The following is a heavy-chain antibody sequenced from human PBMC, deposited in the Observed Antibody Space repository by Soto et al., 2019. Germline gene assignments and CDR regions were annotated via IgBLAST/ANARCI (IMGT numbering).Heavy chain of an antibody. CDR1: GGTFSSYA. V-gene: IGHV1-69*12. Sequence: QVQLVQSGAEVKKPGSSVKVSCKASGGTFSSYAISWVRQAPGQGLEWMGGIIPIFGKANYAQKFQGRGTITAVESTSTAYMELSSLRSEDTAVYYCARESRDCSGGSCSFLPGIDSWGQGTLVTVSS. J-gene: IGHJ4*02. CDR2: IIPIFGKA. CDR3: ARESRDCSGGSCSFLPGIDS. D-gene: IGHD2-15*01.